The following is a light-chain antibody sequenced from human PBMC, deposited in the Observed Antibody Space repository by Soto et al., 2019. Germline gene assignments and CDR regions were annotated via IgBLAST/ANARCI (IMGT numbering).Light chain of an antibody. CDR3: QTWATVPDWV. CDR1: SGHSTYA. V-gene: IGLV4-69*01. CDR2: LDSDGSH. Sequence: QLVLTQSPSASASLGASVKLTCTLSSGHSTYAIAWHQQQPEKGPRYLMKLDSDGSHSKGDGIPDRFSGSSSGAERYLTISSLQAEDEADYYGQTWATVPDWVFGGGTKLTVL. J-gene: IGLJ3*02.